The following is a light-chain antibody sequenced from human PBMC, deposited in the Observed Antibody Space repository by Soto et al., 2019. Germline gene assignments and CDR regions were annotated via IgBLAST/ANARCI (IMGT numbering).Light chain of an antibody. CDR3: CSYAGSSTFAV. Sequence: QSVLTQPASVSGSPGQSITISCTGTSSDVGNYNLVSWYQQHPGKAPKLIIYEVTKRPSGVSNRFSGSKSGNTASLTISGLHAEDEADYYCCSYAGSSTFAVFGGGTQLTVL. CDR2: EVT. CDR1: SSDVGNYNL. V-gene: IGLV2-23*02. J-gene: IGLJ7*01.